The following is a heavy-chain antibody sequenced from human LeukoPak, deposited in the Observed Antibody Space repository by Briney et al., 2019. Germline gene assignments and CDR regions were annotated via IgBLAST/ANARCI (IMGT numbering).Heavy chain of an antibody. Sequence: GGSLRLSCAASGFTFSDYYMSWIRQAPGKGQEWVSYISSSGSTIYYADSVKGRFTISRDNAKNSLYLQMNSLRAEDTAVYYCARDHRSYYAGHFDSWGQGTLVTVSS. CDR3: ARDHRSYYAGHFDS. CDR1: GFTFSDYY. CDR2: ISSSGSTI. D-gene: IGHD1-26*01. J-gene: IGHJ4*02. V-gene: IGHV3-11*01.